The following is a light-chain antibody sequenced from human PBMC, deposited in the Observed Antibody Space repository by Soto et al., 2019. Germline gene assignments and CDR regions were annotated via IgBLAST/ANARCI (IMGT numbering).Light chain of an antibody. CDR3: KQYGSSPYT. J-gene: IGKJ2*01. V-gene: IGKV3-20*01. CDR1: QSGSSSY. Sequence: EIVLTQSPGTLSLSPGERATLSCRASQSGSSSYLAWYQQKPGQAPRLLIYGASSRATGIPDRFSGSGSGTDFTLTISRLEPEDFAVYYCKQYGSSPYTFGQGTKLEIK. CDR2: GAS.